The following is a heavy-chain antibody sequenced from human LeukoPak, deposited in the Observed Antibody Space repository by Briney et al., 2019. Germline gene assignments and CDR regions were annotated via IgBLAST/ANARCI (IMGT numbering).Heavy chain of an antibody. Sequence: GGSLRLSCAASGFTFSSYGMHWVRQAPGKGLEWVAFIRYDGSNKYYADSVKGRFTISRDNSKNTLYLQMNSLRAEDTAVYYCARVGSGYYPPFDYWGQGTLVTVSS. CDR1: GFTFSSYG. J-gene: IGHJ4*02. V-gene: IGHV3-30*02. CDR2: IRYDGSNK. CDR3: ARVGSGYYPPFDY. D-gene: IGHD3-22*01.